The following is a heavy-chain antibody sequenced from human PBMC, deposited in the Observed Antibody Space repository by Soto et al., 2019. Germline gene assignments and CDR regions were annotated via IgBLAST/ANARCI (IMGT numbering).Heavy chain of an antibody. V-gene: IGHV1-69*13. Sequence: SVKVSCKTSGGTFSSYASSLVRKAPRQGLEWMGGIIPIFGTANYAQKFQGRVTITADESTSTAYMELSSLRSEDTAVYYCARPTRYYYDSSGQSAWFDPWGQGTLVTVSS. CDR2: IIPIFGTA. J-gene: IGHJ5*02. CDR1: GGTFSSYA. CDR3: ARPTRYYYDSSGQSAWFDP. D-gene: IGHD3-22*01.